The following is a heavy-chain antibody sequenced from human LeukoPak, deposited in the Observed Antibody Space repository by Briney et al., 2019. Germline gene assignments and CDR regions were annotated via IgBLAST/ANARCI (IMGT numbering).Heavy chain of an antibody. CDR3: ASPTPRSGSSWQLDY. CDR1: GGSFSGYY. CDR2: INHSGST. Sequence: PSETLSLTCAVYGGSFSGYYWSWIRQPPGKGLEWIGEINHSGSTNYNPSLKSRVTISVDTSKNQFSLKLSSVTAADTAVYYCASPTPRSGSSWQLDYWGQGTLVTVSS. J-gene: IGHJ4*02. D-gene: IGHD6-13*01. V-gene: IGHV4-34*01.